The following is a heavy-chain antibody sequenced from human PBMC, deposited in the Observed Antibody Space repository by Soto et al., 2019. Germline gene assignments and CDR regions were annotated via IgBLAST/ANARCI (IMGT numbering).Heavy chain of an antibody. CDR3: AREVGTTVTTVDY. CDR2: IYYSGST. CDR1: GGSVSSGSYY. D-gene: IGHD4-17*01. Sequence: QVQLKESGPGLVKPSETLSLTCTVSGGSVSSGSYYWSWIRQPPGKGLEWIGYIYYSGSTNYNPSLKSRVTISVDTSKNQFSLKLSSVTAADTAVYYCAREVGTTVTTVDYWGQGTLVTVSS. V-gene: IGHV4-61*01. J-gene: IGHJ4*02.